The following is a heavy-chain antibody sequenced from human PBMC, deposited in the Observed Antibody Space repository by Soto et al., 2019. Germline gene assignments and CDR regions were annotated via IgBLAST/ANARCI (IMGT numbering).Heavy chain of an antibody. D-gene: IGHD2-15*01. CDR3: ARVVGRWPGDYYYYYGMDV. J-gene: IGHJ6*02. V-gene: IGHV4-59*01. CDR2: IYYSGST. CDR1: CGSISSYY. Sequence: PSETLSLTCTVSCGSISSYYWSWIRQPPGKGLEWIGYIYYSGSTNYNPSLKSRVTISVDTSKNQFSLKLSSVTAADTAVYYCARVVGRWPGDYYYYYGMDVWGQGTTVTVSS.